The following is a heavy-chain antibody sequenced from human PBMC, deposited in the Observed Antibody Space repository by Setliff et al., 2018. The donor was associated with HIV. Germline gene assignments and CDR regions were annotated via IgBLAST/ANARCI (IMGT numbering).Heavy chain of an antibody. CDR1: GYTFTSYG. D-gene: IGHD2-2*01. Sequence: ASVKVSCKASGYTFTSYGISWVRQAPGQGLEWMGWISAYNGNTNYAQKLQGRVTMTTDTSTSTAYMELRSLRSGDTAVYYCARGPPIVVVPAALLTFDYWGQGTLVTVSS. V-gene: IGHV1-18*01. CDR2: ISAYNGNT. J-gene: IGHJ4*02. CDR3: ARGPPIVVVPAALLTFDY.